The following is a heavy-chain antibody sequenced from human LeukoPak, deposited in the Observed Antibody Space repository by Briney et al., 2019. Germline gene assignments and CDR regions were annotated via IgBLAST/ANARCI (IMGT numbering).Heavy chain of an antibody. Sequence: GSLRLSCAASGFTFSNAWMSWIRQPPGKGLEWIGEINHSGSTNYNPSLKSRVTISVDTSKNQFSLKLSSVTAADTAVYYCARGLGSSWSRDYWGQGTLVTVSS. CDR3: ARGLGSSWSRDY. J-gene: IGHJ4*02. D-gene: IGHD6-13*01. V-gene: IGHV4-34*01. CDR2: INHSGST. CDR1: GFTFSNAW.